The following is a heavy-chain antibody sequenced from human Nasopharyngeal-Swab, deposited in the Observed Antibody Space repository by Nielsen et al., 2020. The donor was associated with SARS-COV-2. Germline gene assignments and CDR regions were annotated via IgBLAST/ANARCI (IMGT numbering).Heavy chain of an antibody. CDR2: ISSSGSTI. CDR3: ARGVPNYYGSGDLDY. V-gene: IGHV3-48*03. Sequence: VRQAPGKGLEWVSYISSSGSTIYYADSVKGRFTISRDNAKNTLYLQMNSLRAEDTAVYYCARGVPNYYGSGDLDYWGQGTLVTVSS. J-gene: IGHJ4*02. D-gene: IGHD3-10*01.